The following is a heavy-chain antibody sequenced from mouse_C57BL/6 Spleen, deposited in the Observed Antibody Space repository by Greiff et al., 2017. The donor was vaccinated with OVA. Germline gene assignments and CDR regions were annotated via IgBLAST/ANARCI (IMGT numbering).Heavy chain of an antibody. J-gene: IGHJ3*01. CDR2: IWSGGST. CDR3: ASLTTY. Sequence: VQLQESGPGLVQPSQSLSITCTVSGFSLTSYGVHWVRQSPGKGLEWLGVIWSGGSTDYNAAFISRLSISKDNSKSQVFFKMNSLQADDTAIYYCASLTTYWGQGTLVTVSA. V-gene: IGHV2-2*01. CDR1: GFSLTSYG.